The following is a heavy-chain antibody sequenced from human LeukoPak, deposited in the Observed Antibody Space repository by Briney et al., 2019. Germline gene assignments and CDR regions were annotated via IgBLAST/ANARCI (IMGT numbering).Heavy chain of an antibody. V-gene: IGHV4-30-2*01. J-gene: IGHJ4*02. CDR1: GRSISSGGYS. D-gene: IGHD1-7*01. CDR3: PSNYVDIAPFFDY. CDR2: IYHSGST. Sequence: SQTLSLTCPVSGRSISSGGYSWSWIRQPPGKGLEWIGYIYHSGSTYYNPSLKSRGTISLHRSKNQFSLKLSSLTAPDTAVYYCPSNYVDIAPFFDYWGQGTLVTVSS.